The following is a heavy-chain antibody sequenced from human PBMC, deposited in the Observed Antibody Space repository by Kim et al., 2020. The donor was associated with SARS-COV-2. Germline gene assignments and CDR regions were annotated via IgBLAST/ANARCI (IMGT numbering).Heavy chain of an antibody. CDR2: IWYDGSTK. D-gene: IGHD5-18*01. J-gene: IGHJ4*02. Sequence: GGSLRLSCAASGFTFSSYGMHWVRQAPGKGLEWVAIIWYDGSTKYYADSVKGRFTISRDNSKNTLYLQMNSLRAEDTALYFCATAGVYSYGYVDYWGQGTMVTVSS. CDR1: GFTFSSYG. CDR3: ATAGVYSYGYVDY. V-gene: IGHV3-33*01.